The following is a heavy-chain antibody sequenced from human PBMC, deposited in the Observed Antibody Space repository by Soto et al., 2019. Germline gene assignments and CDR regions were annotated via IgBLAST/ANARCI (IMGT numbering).Heavy chain of an antibody. CDR2: IYHSGST. D-gene: IGHD1-1*01. V-gene: IGHV4-4*02. CDR3: ARLDRTNYYYYGMDV. Sequence: SETLSLTCAVSGGSISSSNWWSWVRQPPGKGLEWIGEIYHSGSTNYNPSLKSRVTISVGKSKNQFSLKLSSVTAADTAVYYCARLDRTNYYYYGMDVWGQGTTVTVSS. J-gene: IGHJ6*02. CDR1: GGSISSSNW.